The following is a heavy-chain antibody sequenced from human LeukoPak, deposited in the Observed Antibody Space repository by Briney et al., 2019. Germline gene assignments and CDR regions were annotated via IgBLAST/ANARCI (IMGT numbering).Heavy chain of an antibody. V-gene: IGHV3-30*18. J-gene: IGHJ4*02. Sequence: PGRSLRLSCAVSGFTFSSYGMHWVRQAPGKGLEWMAVISYDGTNKYYADSVKGRFTISRDNSKNTLYLQMNSLRAEDTAVYYCAKLYYDSSGLGDYWGQGTLVTVSS. CDR2: ISYDGTNK. CDR1: GFTFSSYG. CDR3: AKLYYDSSGLGDY. D-gene: IGHD3-22*01.